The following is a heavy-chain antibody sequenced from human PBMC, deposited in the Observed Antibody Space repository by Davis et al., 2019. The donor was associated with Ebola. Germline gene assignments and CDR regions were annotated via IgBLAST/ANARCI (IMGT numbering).Heavy chain of an antibody. CDR3: ARGSDFWSGYFMAYFKH. CDR1: GYTFTGHY. J-gene: IGHJ4*02. CDR2: INPKASNT. V-gene: IGHV1-2*02. D-gene: IGHD3-3*01. Sequence: ASVKVSCKASGYTFTGHYIHWVRQAPGQGLEWMGWINPKASNTKYEQKFQGRVTMTRDTSTTTAYMELTGLTSDDTAVYYCARGSDFWSGYFMAYFKHWGQGTVVTV.